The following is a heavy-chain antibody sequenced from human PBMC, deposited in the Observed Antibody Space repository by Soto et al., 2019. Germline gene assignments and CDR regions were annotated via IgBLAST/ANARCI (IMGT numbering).Heavy chain of an antibody. Sequence: QLQLQESGSGLVKPSQTLSLTYAVSGGSISSGGYSWSWIRQPPGKGLEWIGFIYHSGSTYYNPSLKSRVTISVDRSKNQFSLKLSSVTAADTAVYYCARAFRLKQWLFDYWGQGTLVTVSS. J-gene: IGHJ4*02. V-gene: IGHV4-30-2*01. CDR2: IYHSGST. CDR1: GGSISSGGYS. D-gene: IGHD6-19*01. CDR3: ARAFRLKQWLFDY.